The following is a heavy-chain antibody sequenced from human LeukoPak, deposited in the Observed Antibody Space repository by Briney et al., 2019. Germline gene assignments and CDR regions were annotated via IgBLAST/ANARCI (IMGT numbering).Heavy chain of an antibody. Sequence: SGTLSLSCAVYRGSSRGYYWSWIRETPGKGLERIWEINHRGRTHYTPSLKSRVTISIDTSKNQFSLKMRSVTAADTAVYYGARGQVFKQRKSLYYMDVWGKGTTVTVSS. CDR1: RGSSRGYY. CDR3: ARGQVFKQRKSLYYMDV. J-gene: IGHJ6*03. D-gene: IGHD1-14*01. V-gene: IGHV4-34*01. CDR2: INHRGRT.